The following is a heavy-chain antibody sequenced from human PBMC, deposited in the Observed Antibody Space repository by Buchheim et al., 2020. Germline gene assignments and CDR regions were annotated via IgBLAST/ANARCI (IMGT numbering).Heavy chain of an antibody. Sequence: EVQLVESGGGLVQPGGSLRLSCAASGFTFSSSWMSWVRQAPGKGLEWVANIKQDGSEKYYVDSVKGRFTISRDNAKNQLYLQMNSLRAEDTAVYYCARDMPQYYYYYYGMDVWGQGTT. CDR3: ARDMPQYYYYYYGMDV. V-gene: IGHV3-7*01. J-gene: IGHJ6*02. CDR2: IKQDGSEK. D-gene: IGHD2-2*01. CDR1: GFTFSSSW.